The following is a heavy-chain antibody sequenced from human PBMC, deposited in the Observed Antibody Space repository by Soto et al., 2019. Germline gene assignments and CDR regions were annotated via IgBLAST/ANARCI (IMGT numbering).Heavy chain of an antibody. CDR3: ASGRWLQLPGY. CDR2: IHYSGST. J-gene: IGHJ4*02. Sequence: PSETLSLTCTVSGDSISNFYWSWIRQPPGKGLEWIGYIHYSGSTNYNPALKSRVTISVDTSKNQFSLKLTSVTAADTAVYYCASGRWLQLPGYWGQGTLVTVSS. V-gene: IGHV4-59*01. CDR1: GDSISNFY. D-gene: IGHD5-12*01.